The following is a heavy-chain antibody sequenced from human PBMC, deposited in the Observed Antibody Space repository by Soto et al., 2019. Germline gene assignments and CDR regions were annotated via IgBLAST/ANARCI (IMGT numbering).Heavy chain of an antibody. CDR1: GFTFDDYA. D-gene: IGHD1-1*01. V-gene: IGHV3-43D*04. Sequence: GGSLRLSCAASGFTFDDYAMHWVRQAPGKGLEWVSLISWDGGSTYYADSVKGRFTISRDNSKNSLYLQMNSLRAEDTALYYCAKDSHPSPRVQGLHDVYYYYGMDVWGQGTTVTVSS. CDR2: ISWDGGST. J-gene: IGHJ6*02. CDR3: AKDSHPSPRVQGLHDVYYYYGMDV.